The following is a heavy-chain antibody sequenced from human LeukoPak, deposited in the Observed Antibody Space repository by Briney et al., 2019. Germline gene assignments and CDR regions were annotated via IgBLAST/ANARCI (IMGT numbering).Heavy chain of an antibody. J-gene: IGHJ6*03. V-gene: IGHV4-39*07. CDR3: AREGDYYGSGSYYSYYYYMDV. Sequence: SETLSLTCTVSGGSIRSTSYYWGWIRQPPGKGLEWIGSIYYSGNTYYNPSLKSRVTISVDTSKNQFSLKLSSVTAADTAVYYCAREGDYYGSGSYYSYYYYMDVWGKGTTVTISS. CDR2: IYYSGNT. D-gene: IGHD3-10*01. CDR1: GGSIRSTSYY.